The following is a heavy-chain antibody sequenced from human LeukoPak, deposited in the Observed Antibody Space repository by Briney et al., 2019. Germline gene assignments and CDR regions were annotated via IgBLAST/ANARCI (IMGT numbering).Heavy chain of an antibody. V-gene: IGHV4-38-2*02. CDR1: GGSISSYY. CDR2: IYHSGST. J-gene: IGHJ4*02. Sequence: SETLSLTCTVSGGSISSYYWSWIRQPPGKGLEWIGSIYHSGSTYYNPSLKSRVTISVDTSKNQFSLKLSSVTAADTAVYYCARDTTGQIDYWGQGTLVTVSS. D-gene: IGHD1-1*01. CDR3: ARDTTGQIDY.